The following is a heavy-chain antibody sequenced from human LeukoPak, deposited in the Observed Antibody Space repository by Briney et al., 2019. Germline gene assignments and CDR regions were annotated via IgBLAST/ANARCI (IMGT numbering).Heavy chain of an antibody. J-gene: IGHJ6*02. CDR3: ASRTYDFWSGYQGMDV. CDR1: GGSFSGYY. CDR2: INHSGST. D-gene: IGHD3-3*01. Sequence: PSETLSLTCAVYGGSFSGYYWSWIRQPPGKGLEWIGEINHSGSTNYNPSLKSRVTISVDTSKNQFSLKLSSVTAADTAVYYCASRTYDFWSGYQGMDVWGQGTTVTVSS. V-gene: IGHV4-34*01.